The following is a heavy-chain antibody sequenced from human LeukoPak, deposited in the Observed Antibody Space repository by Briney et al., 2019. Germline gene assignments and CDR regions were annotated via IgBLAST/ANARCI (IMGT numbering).Heavy chain of an antibody. V-gene: IGHV4-59*06. D-gene: IGHD4-17*01. Sequence: SETLSLTCTVSGGSISSYYWSWIRQPPGKGLEWIGYIYYSGSTYYNPSLKSRVTISVDTSKNQFSLKLSSVTAADTAVYYCASYYGDYIFDYWGQGTLVTVSS. CDR2: IYYSGST. J-gene: IGHJ4*02. CDR1: GGSISSYY. CDR3: ASYYGDYIFDY.